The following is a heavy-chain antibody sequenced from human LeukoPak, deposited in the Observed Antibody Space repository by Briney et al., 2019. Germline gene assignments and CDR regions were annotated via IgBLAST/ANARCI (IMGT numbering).Heavy chain of an antibody. CDR2: IRYDGSNK. CDR1: GFTFSSYG. Sequence: GGSLRLSCAASGFTFSSYGMHWVRQAQGKGLEWVAFIRYDGSNKYYADSVKGRFTISRDNSKNTLYLQMNSLRAEDTAVYYCAKVSGSYLPNFDYWGQGTLVTVS. V-gene: IGHV3-30*02. CDR3: AKVSGSYLPNFDY. J-gene: IGHJ4*02. D-gene: IGHD2-15*01.